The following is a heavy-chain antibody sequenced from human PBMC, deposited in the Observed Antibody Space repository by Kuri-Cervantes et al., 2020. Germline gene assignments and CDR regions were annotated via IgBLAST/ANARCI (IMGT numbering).Heavy chain of an antibody. J-gene: IGHJ6*02. V-gene: IGHV3-11*04. CDR1: GFTFSDYY. CDR3: AKDHRGGSSWYSYYYYYGMDV. CDR2: ISSSASTI. D-gene: IGHD6-13*01. Sequence: GGSLRLSCAASGFTFSDYYMSWIRQAPGKGLEWVSYISSSASTIYYADSVKGRFTISRDNAKNTLYLQMNSLRAEDTAVYYCAKDHRGGSSWYSYYYYYGMDVWGQGTTVTVSS.